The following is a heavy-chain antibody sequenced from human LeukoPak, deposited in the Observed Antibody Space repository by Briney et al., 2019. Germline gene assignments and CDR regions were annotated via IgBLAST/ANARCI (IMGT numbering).Heavy chain of an antibody. Sequence: PGGSLRLSCAASGFTFSGHAMHWVRQTPGVGLEWLAIIGDDGRDQHYTDSVKGRFTISRDNAKNSLYLQMNSLRAEDTAVYYCAKLLLPQSYYYGMDVWGQGTTVTVSS. D-gene: IGHD2-15*01. CDR3: AKLLLPQSYYYGMDV. J-gene: IGHJ6*02. CDR2: IGDDGRDQ. CDR1: GFTFSGHA. V-gene: IGHV3-30*02.